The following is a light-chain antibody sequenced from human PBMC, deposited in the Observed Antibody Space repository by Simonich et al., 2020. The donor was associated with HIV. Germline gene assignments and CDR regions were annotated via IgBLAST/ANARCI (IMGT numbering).Light chain of an antibody. V-gene: IGKV1-33*01. CDR1: KDISKF. CDR2: DAS. J-gene: IGKJ2*01. CDR3: QHYDNLPSYT. Sequence: DIQMTQSPYSLSASGGDRVTLTCQASKDISKFLNWYQQKPGKAPKLLIFDASHLETGVPSRFSGSGSGTDFTFTISSLQPEDFATYYCQHYDNLPSYTFGQGTKLEIK.